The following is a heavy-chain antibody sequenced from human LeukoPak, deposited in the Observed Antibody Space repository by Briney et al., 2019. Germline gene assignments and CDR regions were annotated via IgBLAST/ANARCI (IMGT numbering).Heavy chain of an antibody. CDR3: ARARDNITIFGVVYYYMDV. J-gene: IGHJ6*03. CDR2: INHSGST. D-gene: IGHD3-3*01. Sequence: SETLSLTCAVYGGSFSGYYWSWVRQPPGKGLEWIGEINHSGSTNYNPSLKSRVTISVDTSKNQFSRKLSSVPAADTAVYYCARARDNITIFGVVYYYMDVWGKGTTVTVSS. V-gene: IGHV4-34*01. CDR1: GGSFSGYY.